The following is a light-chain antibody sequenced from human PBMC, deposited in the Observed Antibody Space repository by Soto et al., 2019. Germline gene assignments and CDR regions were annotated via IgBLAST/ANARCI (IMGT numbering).Light chain of an antibody. V-gene: IGKV3-15*01. Sequence: EVVMTQSPATLSLSPGERATLSCRASESVSRNLAWYQQKPGQATRLLIYDASTRATGIPDRFSGGGSGTEFTLTISSLQSEDFVVYYCQQYNSWPPITFGQGTRLEIK. J-gene: IGKJ5*01. CDR3: QQYNSWPPIT. CDR1: ESVSRN. CDR2: DAS.